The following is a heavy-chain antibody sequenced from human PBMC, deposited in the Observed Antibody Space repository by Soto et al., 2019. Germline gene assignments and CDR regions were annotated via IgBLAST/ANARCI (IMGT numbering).Heavy chain of an antibody. CDR3: ARGAHLGGVTAIFAY. V-gene: IGHV1-46*02. J-gene: IGHJ4*02. Sequence: ASVKVSCKPSGYTFNTYYLHWLRQAPGQALEWMGVIHPSGGGTTYAQKFLGRVTVTRDTSTTTVFMELSSLRSDDTAVYYCARGAHLGGVTAIFAYGGRGPLVPVS. D-gene: IGHD2-21*02. CDR1: GYTFNTYY. CDR2: IHPSGGGT.